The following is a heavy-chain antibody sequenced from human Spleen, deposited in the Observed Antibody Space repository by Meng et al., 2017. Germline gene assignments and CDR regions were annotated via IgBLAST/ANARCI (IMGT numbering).Heavy chain of an antibody. CDR3: AKDLEDCSGGGCYSYAFDI. D-gene: IGHD2-15*01. CDR2: ISDSGGST. V-gene: IGHV3-23*01. CDR1: GFTFSSYA. Sequence: GGSLRLSCAASGFTFSSYAMNWVRQAPGKGLEWVSAISDSGGSTYYADSVKGRFTISRDNSKNTLYLQMNSLRAEDTAVYYCAKDLEDCSGGGCYSYAFDIWGQGTMVTVSS. J-gene: IGHJ3*02.